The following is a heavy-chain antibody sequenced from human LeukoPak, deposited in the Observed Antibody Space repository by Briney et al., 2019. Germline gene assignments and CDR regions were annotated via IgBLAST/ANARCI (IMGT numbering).Heavy chain of an antibody. CDR2: ISGSGGST. V-gene: IGHV3-23*01. CDR1: GFTFSSYA. CDR3: AKEGGATILQFDY. D-gene: IGHD1-26*01. J-gene: IGHJ4*02. Sequence: GGSLRLSCAASGFTFSSYAMSWVRQAPEKGLEWVSAISGSGGSTYYADSVKGRFAISRDNSKNTLYLQMNSLRAEDTAVYYCAKEGGATILQFDYWGQGTLVTVSS.